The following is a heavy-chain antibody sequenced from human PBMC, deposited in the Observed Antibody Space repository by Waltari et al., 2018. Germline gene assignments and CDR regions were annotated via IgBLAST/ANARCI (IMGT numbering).Heavy chain of an antibody. CDR3: AGGIRGYYYYYGMDV. CDR1: GGSFSGYY. V-gene: IGHV4-34*01. CDR2: INHRGIT. J-gene: IGHJ6*02. Sequence: QVQLQQWGAGLLKPSETLSLTCAVYGGSFSGYYWSWIRQPPGKGLEWIGEINHRGITKYDPSLKSRVTISVDTSKNQFSLKLSSVSAADTAGYYCAGGIRGYYYYYGMDVWGQGTTVTVSS. D-gene: IGHD3-10*01.